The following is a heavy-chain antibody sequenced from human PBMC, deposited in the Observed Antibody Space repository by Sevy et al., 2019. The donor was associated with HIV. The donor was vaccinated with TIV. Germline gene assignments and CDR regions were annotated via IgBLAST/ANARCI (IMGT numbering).Heavy chain of an antibody. CDR2: TRNKANSYTT. D-gene: IGHD3-10*01. CDR1: GFTFSDHY. J-gene: IGHJ3*02. CDR3: AVSLWFGELSDNDAFDI. Sequence: GGSLRLSCAASGFTFSDHYMDWVRQAPGKGLEWVGRTRNKANSYTTEYAGSVKGRFTISRDDSKNSLYLQMNSLKTEDTAVYYCAVSLWFGELSDNDAFDIWGQGTMVTVSS. V-gene: IGHV3-72*01.